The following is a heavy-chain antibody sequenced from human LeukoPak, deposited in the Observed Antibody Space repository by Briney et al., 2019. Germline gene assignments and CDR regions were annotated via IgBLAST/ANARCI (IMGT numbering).Heavy chain of an antibody. J-gene: IGHJ4*02. CDR2: IIPNIGPA. Sequence: ASVKVSCKASGGTFSSDDIRWVQQAPVQGLEWNVGIIPNIGPANYAQKFQGRVPRTADVSPGTAYMELCSLRSEDTAVYYCAGGYSSIWHPRPPFFDYWGRGTLVTVS. CDR1: GGTFSSDD. CDR3: AGGYSSIWHPRPPFFDY. V-gene: IGHV1-69*13. D-gene: IGHD6-13*01.